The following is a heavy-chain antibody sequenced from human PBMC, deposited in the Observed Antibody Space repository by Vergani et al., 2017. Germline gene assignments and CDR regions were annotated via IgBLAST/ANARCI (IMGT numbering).Heavy chain of an antibody. V-gene: IGHV1-2*02. CDR3: ARDFVVVPAAYGAL. Sequence: QVQLVQSGAEVKKSGASVKVSCKASGYTFTGYYMHWVRQAPGQGLEWMGWINPNSGGTNYAQKFQGRVTMTSDTSISTAYMELSRLRSDDTAVYYCARDFVVVPAAYGALWGQGTLVTVSS. CDR1: GYTFTGYY. J-gene: IGHJ4*02. CDR2: INPNSGGT. D-gene: IGHD2-2*01.